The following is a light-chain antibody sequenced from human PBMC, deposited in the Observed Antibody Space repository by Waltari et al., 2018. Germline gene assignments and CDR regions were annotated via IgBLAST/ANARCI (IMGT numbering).Light chain of an antibody. J-gene: IGLJ3*02. CDR1: ASNIGGNL. CDR2: RID. Sequence: QSVLTQPPSASGTPGQRVTISCSGSASNIGGNLVNWYQQLPGKAPKLLIYRIDQRPSGVPDRFSGSKTGTSASLAISGLQSDDEADYFCASWDDSLNGHWVFGGGTKVTVL. CDR3: ASWDDSLNGHWV. V-gene: IGLV1-44*01.